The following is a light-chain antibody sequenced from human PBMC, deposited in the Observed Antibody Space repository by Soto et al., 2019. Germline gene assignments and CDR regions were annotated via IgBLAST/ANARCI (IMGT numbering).Light chain of an antibody. J-gene: IGKJ2*01. CDR1: QSLNIW. CDR2: KAS. V-gene: IGKV1-5*03. CDR3: QQYKAYSYT. Sequence: DIEMTQSPSTLSASVGDRVTITCRATQSLNIWLAWDQQKPGKAPKLLISKASSLESGVPSRFSGSGSGTEFSLTISSLQPDDFATYYCQQYKAYSYTFGKGTKLEMK.